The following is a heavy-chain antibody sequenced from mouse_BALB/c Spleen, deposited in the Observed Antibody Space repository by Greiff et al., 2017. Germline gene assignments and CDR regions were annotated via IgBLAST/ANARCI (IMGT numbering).Heavy chain of an antibody. CDR2: IYPGDGDT. V-gene: IGHV1-87*01. Sequence: QVQLQQSGAELARPGASVKLSCKASGYTFTSYWMQWVKQRPGQGLEWIGAIYPGDGDTRYTQKFKGKATLTADKSSSTAYMQLSSLASEDSAVYYCAREGLGYWGQGTTLTVSS. CDR3: AREGLGY. D-gene: IGHD2-4*01. CDR1: GYTFTSYW. J-gene: IGHJ2*01.